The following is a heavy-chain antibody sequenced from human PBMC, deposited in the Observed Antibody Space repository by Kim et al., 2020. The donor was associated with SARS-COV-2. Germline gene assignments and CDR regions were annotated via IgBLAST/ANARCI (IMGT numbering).Heavy chain of an antibody. CDR3: ARGYSSGWYNY. V-gene: IGHV4-59*08. CDR1: GGSISSYY. CDR2: IYYSGST. J-gene: IGHJ4*02. D-gene: IGHD6-19*01. Sequence: SETLSLTCTVSGGSISSYYWSWIRQPPGKGLEWIGYIYYSGSTNYNPSRKSRVTISVDTSKNQFSLKLSSVTAADTAVYYCARGYSSGWYNYWGQGTLVTVSS.